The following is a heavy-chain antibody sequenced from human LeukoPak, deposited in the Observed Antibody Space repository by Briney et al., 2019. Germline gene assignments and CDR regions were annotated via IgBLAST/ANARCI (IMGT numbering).Heavy chain of an antibody. CDR2: INPTGVRT. CDR3: ARDQPHAASWFDP. J-gene: IGHJ5*02. D-gene: IGHD2-2*01. CDR1: TINFSDYG. V-gene: IGHV3-23*01. Sequence: GGSLRLSCAASTINFSDYGMDWVRQALGRGLEWVSTINPTGVRTYYADSVRGRFTISRDNSKNTVFLQINSLRVEDTAIYYCARDQPHAASWFDPWGQGTLVTVSS.